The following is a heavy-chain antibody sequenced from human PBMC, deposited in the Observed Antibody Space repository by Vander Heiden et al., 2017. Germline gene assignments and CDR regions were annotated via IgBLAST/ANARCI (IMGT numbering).Heavy chain of an antibody. CDR2: ISYDGRKK. Sequence: QVQLVESGGGVVQPGRSLRLSCAASGFPFSSYGMHWVRQAPGKGLEWVAVISYDGRKKYDADSVKGRFTISRDNSKNTLYLKMIRLRAEDPAVYDCAKDWGGGFDYWGQGTLVTVSS. D-gene: IGHD3-16*01. J-gene: IGHJ4*02. CDR1: GFPFSSYG. CDR3: AKDWGGGFDY. V-gene: IGHV3-30*18.